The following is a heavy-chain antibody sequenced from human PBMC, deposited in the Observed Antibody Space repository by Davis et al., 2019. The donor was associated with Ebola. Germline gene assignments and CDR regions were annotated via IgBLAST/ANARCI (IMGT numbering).Heavy chain of an antibody. Sequence: GGSLRLSCTDSVITFNNYAMSWVRQTPGKGLQWVSGISGSGTKTYYADSMKGRFTISRDNSKNTLYLQMNSLRAEDTAVYYCARSGLSFGVVKYHYGMDVWGKGTTVTVSS. CDR2: ISGSGTKT. V-gene: IGHV3-23*01. CDR1: VITFNNYA. J-gene: IGHJ6*04. CDR3: ARSGLSFGVVKYHYGMDV. D-gene: IGHD3-3*01.